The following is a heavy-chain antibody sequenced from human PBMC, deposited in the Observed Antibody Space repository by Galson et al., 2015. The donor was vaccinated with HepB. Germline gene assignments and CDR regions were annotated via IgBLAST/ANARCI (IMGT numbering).Heavy chain of an antibody. D-gene: IGHD1-26*01. CDR2: IWYDGSNK. V-gene: IGHV3-33*01. J-gene: IGHJ3*02. CDR1: GFTFSSYG. CDR3: ARDSWGEVGATGWAAFDI. Sequence: SLRLSCAASGFTFSSYGMHWVRQAPGKGLEWVAAIWYDGSNKYYADSVKGRFTISRDNSKNTLYLQMNSLRAEDTAVYYCARDSWGEVGATGWAAFDIWGQGTMVTVSS.